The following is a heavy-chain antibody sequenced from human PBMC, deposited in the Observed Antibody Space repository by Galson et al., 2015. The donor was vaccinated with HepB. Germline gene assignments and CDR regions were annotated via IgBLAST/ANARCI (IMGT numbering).Heavy chain of an antibody. D-gene: IGHD5-24*01. Sequence: ETLSLTCTISVGSITTNTWWSWVRQPPGKGLEWIGEISHSGGTNYKSSLRGRVTILIDESKTQFSLKLTSVTAADTATYYCAKFPRDVNSSFFWSAPWGRGALVIVSS. CDR3: AKFPRDVNSSFFWSAP. J-gene: IGHJ5*02. CDR1: VGSITTNTW. CDR2: ISHSGGT. V-gene: IGHV4-4*02.